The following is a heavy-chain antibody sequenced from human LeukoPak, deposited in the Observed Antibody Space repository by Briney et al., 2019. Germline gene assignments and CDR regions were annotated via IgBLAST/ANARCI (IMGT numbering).Heavy chain of an antibody. CDR1: GGTFSSYA. J-gene: IGHJ6*02. CDR3: ARELTGDRDCSHSSCPPSVYYGMDV. Sequence: ASVKVSCKTSGGTFSSYAINWVRQAPGQGLEWMGGIIPIFGTANYAQKFQGRVTITADESTSTVNMELSSLRSEDTAVYYCARELTGDRDCSHSSCPPSVYYGMDVWGQGTTVTVSS. D-gene: IGHD2-2*01. V-gene: IGHV1-69*01. CDR2: IIPIFGTA.